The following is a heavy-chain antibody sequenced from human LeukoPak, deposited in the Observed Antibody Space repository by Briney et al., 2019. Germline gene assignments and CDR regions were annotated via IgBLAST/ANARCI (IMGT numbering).Heavy chain of an antibody. V-gene: IGHV1-18*01. Sequence: ASVKVSCKASGYTFTSYGISWVRQAPGQGLEWMGWISAYNGNTNYAQKLQGRVTMTTDTSTSTAYMELSRLRSDDTAVYYCASPGVGYDSSGLDYWGQGTLVTVSS. CDR2: ISAYNGNT. J-gene: IGHJ4*02. D-gene: IGHD3-22*01. CDR1: GYTFTSYG. CDR3: ASPGVGYDSSGLDY.